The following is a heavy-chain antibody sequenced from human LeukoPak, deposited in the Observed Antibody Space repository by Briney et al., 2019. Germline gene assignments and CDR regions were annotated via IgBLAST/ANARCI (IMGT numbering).Heavy chain of an antibody. V-gene: IGHV3-23*01. J-gene: IGHJ4*02. Sequence: GGSLRLSRAASGFTFIAYARSWVRQAPGKGLEWVSGVSGSGSTIYYADSVKGRFTISRDNSKSTLHLQMNSLRAEDTAVYYCAKSDYYDSSGHPTSFEYWGQGTLVTVSS. CDR3: AKSDYYDSSGHPTSFEY. D-gene: IGHD3-22*01. CDR2: VSGSGSTI. CDR1: GFTFIAYA.